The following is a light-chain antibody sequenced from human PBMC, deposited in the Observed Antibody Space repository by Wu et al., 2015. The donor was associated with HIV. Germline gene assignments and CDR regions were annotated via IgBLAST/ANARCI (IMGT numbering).Light chain of an antibody. CDR2: DAS. CDR1: HECCHAS. Sequence: SCRASHECCHASFSLVPKPGKPGPGVPRLLIYDASNRATGIPARFSGSGSGTDFTLTISSLEPEDFAVYYCQQRRYWPLYTFGQGTKLEIK. V-gene: IGKV3-11*01. CDR3: QQRRYWPLYT. J-gene: IGKJ2*01.